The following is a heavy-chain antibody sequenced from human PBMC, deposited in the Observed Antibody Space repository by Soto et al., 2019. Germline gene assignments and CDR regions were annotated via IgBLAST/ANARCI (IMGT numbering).Heavy chain of an antibody. CDR2: VDSAGSGT. J-gene: IGHJ4*02. CDR1: GITFSGYW. CDR3: ATVFEH. Sequence: VPLVESGGGSVQPGGSLRLSCVASGITFSGYWMHWVRQVPGKGLVWVARVDSAGSGTRYADSVKGRFTISRDNAKNTLSLQMDSLRVEDTAVYYCATVFEHWGQGIPVTVSS. V-gene: IGHV3-74*01.